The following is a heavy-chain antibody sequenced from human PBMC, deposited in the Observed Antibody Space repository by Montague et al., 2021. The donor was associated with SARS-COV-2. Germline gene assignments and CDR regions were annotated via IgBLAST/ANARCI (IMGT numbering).Heavy chain of an antibody. CDR2: IYTTGST. D-gene: IGHD2/OR15-2a*01. J-gene: IGHJ4*02. CDR1: GDFITSDVSY. CDR3: ARDDFRWDFDC. Sequence: TLSLTCTVSGDFITSDVSYWSWIRQPAGKGLEWIGRIYTTGSTNYNPSLKSRLTISLDTSKNQFSLKLSSVTAADTAAYYCARDDFRWDFDCWGQGTLVTVSS. V-gene: IGHV4-61*02.